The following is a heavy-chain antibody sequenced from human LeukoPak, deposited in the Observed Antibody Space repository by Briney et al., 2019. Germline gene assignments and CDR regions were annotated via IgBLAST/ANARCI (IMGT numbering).Heavy chain of an antibody. V-gene: IGHV3-30-3*01. CDR1: GFTFSSYA. D-gene: IGHD6-19*01. Sequence: GGSLRLSCAASGFTFSSYAMHWVRQAPGKGLEWVAVISYDGSNKYYADSVKGRFTISRDNSKNTLYLQMNSLRAEDTAVYYCARDLSPYSSGWYVTYYYYGMDVWGQGTTVTVSS. CDR3: ARDLSPYSSGWYVTYYYYGMDV. J-gene: IGHJ6*02. CDR2: ISYDGSNK.